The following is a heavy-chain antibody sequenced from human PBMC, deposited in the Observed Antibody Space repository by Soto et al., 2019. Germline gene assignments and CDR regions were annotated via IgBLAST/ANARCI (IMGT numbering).Heavy chain of an antibody. D-gene: IGHD2-21*02. J-gene: IGHJ5*02. Sequence: SLSLTCTVSGVSISSGFYSWSWIRQPPGQGLEWIGYIYNSGNTYYNPSLMSRVTISVDRSQNHFSLKLTSVTAADTAVYYCARGSDGVWNWFDPWGQGTQVTVSS. CDR2: IYNSGNT. CDR3: ARGSDGVWNWFDP. CDR1: GVSISSGFYS. V-gene: IGHV4-30-2*01.